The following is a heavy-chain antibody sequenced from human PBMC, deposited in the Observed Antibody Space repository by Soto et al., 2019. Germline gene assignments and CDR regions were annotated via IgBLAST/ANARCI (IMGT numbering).Heavy chain of an antibody. CDR1: GYTFTSYD. Sequence: ASVEVSCKASGYTFTSYDINWVRQATGQGLEWMGWMNPNSGNTGYAQKFQGRVTMTRNTSISTAYMELSSLRSEDTAVYYCAGRYYTRYYYYGMDVWGQGTTVTVSS. CDR3: AGRYYTRYYYYGMDV. J-gene: IGHJ6*02. D-gene: IGHD3-10*01. CDR2: MNPNSGNT. V-gene: IGHV1-8*01.